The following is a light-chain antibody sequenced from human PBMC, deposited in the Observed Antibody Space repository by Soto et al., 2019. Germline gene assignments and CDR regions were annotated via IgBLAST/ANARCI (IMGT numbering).Light chain of an antibody. Sequence: QSVLTQPPSASGTPGQRVTISCSGSSSNIGSNTVNWYQQLPGTAPKLLIYTNNQRPSGVPDRFSGSKSGTSASLAISGLQSEYEAAYYCAAWDGSLNGWVFGGGTKLTVL. CDR1: SSNIGSNT. CDR3: AAWDGSLNGWV. J-gene: IGLJ3*02. V-gene: IGLV1-44*01. CDR2: TNN.